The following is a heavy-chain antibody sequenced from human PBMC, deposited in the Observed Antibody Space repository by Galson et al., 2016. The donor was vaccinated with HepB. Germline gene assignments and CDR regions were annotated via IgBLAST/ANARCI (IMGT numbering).Heavy chain of an antibody. V-gene: IGHV3-33*01. CDR3: ARDAWEVNAFDI. D-gene: IGHD1-26*01. Sequence: SLRLSCAASGFTFSSYGMNWVRQAPGKGLQWVAIIWYDGGIKYYADSVRGRFSISRDNSKNTLYLQMNSLRAEDTAVYYCARDAWEVNAFDIWGQGTMVTVSS. CDR1: GFTFSSYG. J-gene: IGHJ3*02. CDR2: IWYDGGIK.